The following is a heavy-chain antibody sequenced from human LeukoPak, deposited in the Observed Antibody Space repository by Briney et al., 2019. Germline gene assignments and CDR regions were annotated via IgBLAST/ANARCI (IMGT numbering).Heavy chain of an antibody. Sequence: GASVKVSCKASGYTFTSYDINWVRQATGQGLEWMGWMNPNSGNTGYAQKFQGRVTMTRNTSISTAYMELSSLRSEDTAVYYCARAPPLRYFDWLSSGGGMDVWGQGTTVTVSS. CDR1: GYTFTSYD. CDR3: ARAPPLRYFDWLSSGGGMDV. D-gene: IGHD3-9*01. CDR2: MNPNSGNT. V-gene: IGHV1-8*01. J-gene: IGHJ6*02.